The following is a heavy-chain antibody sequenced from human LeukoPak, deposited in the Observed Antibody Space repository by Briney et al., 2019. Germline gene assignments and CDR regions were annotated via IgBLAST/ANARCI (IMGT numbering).Heavy chain of an antibody. D-gene: IGHD3-9*01. V-gene: IGHV1-3*03. Sequence: GASVKVSCKASGYTFTSYAMHWVRQAPGQRLEWMGWINAGNGNTKYSQEFQGRVTITRDTSASTAYMELSSLRSEDTAVYYCARAYDILTGYRGEYYFDYWGQGTLVTVSS. CDR1: GYTFTSYA. J-gene: IGHJ4*02. CDR3: ARAYDILTGYRGEYYFDY. CDR2: INAGNGNT.